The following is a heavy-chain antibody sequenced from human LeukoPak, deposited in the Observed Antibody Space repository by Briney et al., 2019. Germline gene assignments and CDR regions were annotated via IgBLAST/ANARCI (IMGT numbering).Heavy chain of an antibody. CDR2: ISYDGSNK. J-gene: IGHJ4*02. CDR1: GFTFSSYG. V-gene: IGHV3-30*18. Sequence: GGSLRLSCAASGFTFSSYGMHWVRQAPGKGLEWVAVISYDGSNKYYADSVKGRFTISRDNSKNTLYLQMNSLRAEDTALYYCAKGGYSYGPRYYFDYWGQGTLVTVSS. CDR3: AKGGYSYGPRYYFDY. D-gene: IGHD5-18*01.